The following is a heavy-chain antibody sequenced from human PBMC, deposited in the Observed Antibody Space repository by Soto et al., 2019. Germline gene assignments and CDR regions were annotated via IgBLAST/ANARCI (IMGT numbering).Heavy chain of an antibody. CDR1: GFSFSTYG. D-gene: IGHD6-6*01. Sequence: QVQMVESGGGVVQPGRSLRLSCAASGFSFSTYGMHWVRQAPGKGLEWMAVISNDGSNKYYADSVKGRFTISRDNSKDTLFLQMNSLRGEDTDIYYCAKVIRADSTSSNFYYYSGMDVWGQGTTVTVSS. CDR3: AKVIRADSTSSNFYYYSGMDV. CDR2: ISNDGSNK. V-gene: IGHV3-30*18. J-gene: IGHJ6*02.